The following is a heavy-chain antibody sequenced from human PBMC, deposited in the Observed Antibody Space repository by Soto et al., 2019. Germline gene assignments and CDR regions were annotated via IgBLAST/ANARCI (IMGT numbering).Heavy chain of an antibody. V-gene: IGHV1-69*12. Sequence: QVQLVQSGAEVRQPASSVKVSCKTSGGTFSSYAISWVRQAPGQGLEWMGGIVPIVDTSTYAKKFQGRVTITADESTSTVYTELSSLRSDDTAVYYCVRVVAIPGYPDNWGQGTLVTVSS. J-gene: IGHJ4*02. CDR2: IVPIVDTS. CDR3: VRVVAIPGYPDN. CDR1: GGTFSSYA. D-gene: IGHD5-12*01.